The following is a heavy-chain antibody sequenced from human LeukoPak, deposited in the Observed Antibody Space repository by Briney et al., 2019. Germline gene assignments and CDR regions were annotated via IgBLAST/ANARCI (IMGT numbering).Heavy chain of an antibody. CDR1: GFTFSSYA. J-gene: IGHJ6*02. CDR3: ARVVRDDILTYYYYYGMDV. CDR2: IYSGGST. V-gene: IGHV3-53*04. D-gene: IGHD3-9*01. Sequence: PGGSLRLSCAASGFTFSSYAMSWVRQAPGKGLEWVSVIYSGGSTYYADSVKGRFTISRHNSKNTLYLQMNSLRAEDTAVYYCARVVRDDILTYYYYYGMDVWGQGTTVTVSS.